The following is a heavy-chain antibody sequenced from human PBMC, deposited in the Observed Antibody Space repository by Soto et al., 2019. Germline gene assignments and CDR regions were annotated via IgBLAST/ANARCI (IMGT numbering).Heavy chain of an antibody. J-gene: IGHJ5*02. CDR3: ATTEGIAVAGVGEYNWFDP. Sequence: GGSLRLSCAASGFTFSSYGMHWVRQAPGKGLEWVAVISYDGSNKYYADSVKGRFTISRDNSKNTLYLQMNSLRAEDTAVYYCATTEGIAVAGVGEYNWFDPWGQGTLVTVSS. D-gene: IGHD6-19*01. V-gene: IGHV3-30*03. CDR1: GFTFSSYG. CDR2: ISYDGSNK.